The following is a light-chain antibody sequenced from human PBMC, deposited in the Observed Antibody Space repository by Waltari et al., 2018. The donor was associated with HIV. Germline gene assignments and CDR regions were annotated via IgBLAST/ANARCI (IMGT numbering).Light chain of an antibody. Sequence: QSALTQPASVSGSPGQSITISCPGTSSNVGSDDLVSWYQQHPGEAPKLIIYEVTKRPSGVPNRFPGSKSGNTASLTISGLQAEDEADYYCCSCPRSGIRYVFGTGTKVTVL. CDR3: CSCPRSGIRYV. J-gene: IGLJ1*01. CDR2: EVT. V-gene: IGLV2-23*02. CDR1: SSNVGSDDL.